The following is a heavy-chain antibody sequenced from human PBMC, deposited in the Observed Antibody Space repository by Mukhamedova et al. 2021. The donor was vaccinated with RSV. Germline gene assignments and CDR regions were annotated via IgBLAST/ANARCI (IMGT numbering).Heavy chain of an antibody. CDR1: TFSSYA. V-gene: IGHV3-30*04. D-gene: IGHD5-12*01. J-gene: IGHJ3*02. Sequence: TFSSYAMHWVRQAPGKGLEWVAVISYDGSNKYYADFVKGRFTISRANSKNTLYLQMNSLRAEDTAVYYCARGTVATIWGAFDIWG. CDR2: ISYDGSNK. CDR3: ARGTVATIWGAFDI.